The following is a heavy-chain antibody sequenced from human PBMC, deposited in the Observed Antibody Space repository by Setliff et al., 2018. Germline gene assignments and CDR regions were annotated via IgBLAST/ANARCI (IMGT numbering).Heavy chain of an antibody. J-gene: IGHJ4*02. CDR2: IYHDGNT. Sequence: LSLTCAVSGVSVNSLTWWSWVRQSPGKGLEWIGHIYHDGNTKSYPSVHFNQSLKSRVTISVDKSKNQFSLSLTSVTAADTAVYYCAKGDGGYPSDSWGQGILVTVSS. V-gene: IGHV4-4*02. CDR1: GVSVNSLTW. D-gene: IGHD2-15*01. CDR3: AKGDGGYPSDS.